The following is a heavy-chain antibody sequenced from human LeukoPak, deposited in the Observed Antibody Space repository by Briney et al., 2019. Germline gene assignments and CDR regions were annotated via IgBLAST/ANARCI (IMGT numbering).Heavy chain of an antibody. CDR2: INPSGGST. V-gene: IGHV1-46*01. J-gene: IGHJ4*02. Sequence: GASVKVSCKASGYTFTNYYIHWVRQAPGQGLEWMGIINPSGGSTSYAQKFQGRASMTRDTSTSTVFMELSSLRFDDTAVYYCARTNSTGYGSSRLDYWGQGTLVTVSS. CDR1: GYTFTNYY. CDR3: ARTNSTGYGSSRLDY. D-gene: IGHD6-13*01.